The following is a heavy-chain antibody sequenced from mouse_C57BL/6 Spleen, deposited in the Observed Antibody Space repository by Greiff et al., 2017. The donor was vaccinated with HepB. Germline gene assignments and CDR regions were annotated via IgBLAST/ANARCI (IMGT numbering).Heavy chain of an antibody. CDR3: TTLELRGAY. J-gene: IGHJ3*01. CDR2: IDPENGDT. V-gene: IGHV14-4*01. D-gene: IGHD1-1*01. Sequence: EVQLQQSGAELVRPGASVKLSCTASGFNIKDDYMHWVKQRPEQGLEWIGWIDPENGDTEYASKFQGKATITADTSSNTAYLQLSSLTSEDTSVYYCTTLELRGAYWGQGTLVTVSA. CDR1: GFNIKDDY.